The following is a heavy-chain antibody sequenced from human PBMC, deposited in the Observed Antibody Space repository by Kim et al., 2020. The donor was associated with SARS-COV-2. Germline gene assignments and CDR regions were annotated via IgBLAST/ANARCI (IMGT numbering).Heavy chain of an antibody. D-gene: IGHD3-16*01. Sequence: YAQKLQGRVTMTTDTSTRTAYMELRSLRSDDTAVYYCAREVDYETTKFDYWGQGTLVTVSS. V-gene: IGHV1-18*01. CDR3: AREVDYETTKFDY. J-gene: IGHJ4*02.